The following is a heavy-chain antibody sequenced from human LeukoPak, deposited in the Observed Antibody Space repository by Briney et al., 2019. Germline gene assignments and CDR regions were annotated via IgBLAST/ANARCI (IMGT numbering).Heavy chain of an antibody. V-gene: IGHV3-23*01. CDR3: AKAVGFAETTVFNFDY. CDR2: ISGSGGST. CDR1: GFTFSSYG. J-gene: IGHJ4*02. Sequence: GGSLRLSCAASGFTFSSYGMSWVRQAPGKGLEWVSAISGSGGSTYYADSVKGRFTISRDNSKNTLYLQMNSLRAEDTAVYYCAKAVGFAETTVFNFDYWGQGTLVTVSS. D-gene: IGHD4-17*01.